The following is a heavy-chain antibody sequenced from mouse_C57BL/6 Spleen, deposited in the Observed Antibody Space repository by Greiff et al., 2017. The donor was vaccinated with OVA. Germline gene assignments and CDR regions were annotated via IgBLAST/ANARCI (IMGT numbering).Heavy chain of an antibody. D-gene: IGHD2-5*01. J-gene: IGHJ3*01. V-gene: IGHV1-42*01. CDR1: GYSFTGYY. CDR3: AQAYYSNYAFAY. CDR2: INPSTGGT. Sequence: EVQLVESGPELVKPGASVKISCKASGYSFTGYYMNWVKQSPEKSLEWIGEINPSTGGTTYNQKFKAKATLTVDKSSSTAYMQLKSLTSEDSAVYYCAQAYYSNYAFAYWGQGTLVTVSA.